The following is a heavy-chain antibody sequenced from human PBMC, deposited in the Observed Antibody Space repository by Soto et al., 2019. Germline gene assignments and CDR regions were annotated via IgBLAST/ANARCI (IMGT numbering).Heavy chain of an antibody. Sequence: SQTLSLTCAIFGDSLSSNSAIWNWFRQSPSRGLEWLGRTYYTSKWYNDYAVSVKSRISINPDTSKNQVSLQLNSVTPEDTAVYYCARVYSSGWSFYYGTDVWGQGTTVTVSS. V-gene: IGHV6-1*01. CDR3: ARVYSSGWSFYYGTDV. CDR1: GDSLSSNSAI. J-gene: IGHJ6*02. D-gene: IGHD6-19*01. CDR2: TYYTSKWYN.